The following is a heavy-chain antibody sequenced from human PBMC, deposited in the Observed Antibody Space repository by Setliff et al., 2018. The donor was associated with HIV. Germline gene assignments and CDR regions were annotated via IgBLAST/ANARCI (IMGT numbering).Heavy chain of an antibody. J-gene: IGHJ4*02. CDR3: ARTPLVLSSSWSYYFDY. CDR2: IYYRGST. V-gene: IGHV4-59*01. D-gene: IGHD6-13*01. Sequence: ASETLSLTCTVSGGSISSYYWSWIRQPPGKGLEWIGYIYYRGSTNYNPSLKSRVTISVDTSKNQFSLKLSSVTAADTAVYYCARTPLVLSSSWSYYFDYWGQGTLVTVSS. CDR1: GGSISSYY.